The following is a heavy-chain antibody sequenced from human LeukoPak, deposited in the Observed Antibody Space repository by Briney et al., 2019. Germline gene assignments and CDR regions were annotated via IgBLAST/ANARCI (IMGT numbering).Heavy chain of an antibody. D-gene: IGHD1/OR15-1a*01. Sequence: RGSLRLSCAASGFTFRNLGMHWSRQAPGKGLEWVAIIWYDATTKYYADPVKGRFTISRDNSKNTLYLQMNSLRAEDTAVYFCAKEEHHHQGYFFDYWGQGTLVTVSS. V-gene: IGHV3-33*06. CDR1: GFTFRNLG. CDR2: IWYDATTK. CDR3: AKEEHHHQGYFFDY. J-gene: IGHJ4*02.